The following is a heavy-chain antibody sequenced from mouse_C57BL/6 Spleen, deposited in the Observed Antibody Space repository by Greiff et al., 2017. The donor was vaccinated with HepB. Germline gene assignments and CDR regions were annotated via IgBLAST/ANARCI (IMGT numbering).Heavy chain of an antibody. CDR2: IDPANGNT. Sequence: EVQRVESVAELVRPGASVKLSCTASGFNIKNTYMHWVKQRPEQGLEWIGRIDPANGNTKYAPKFQGKATITADTSSNTAYLQLSSQTSEDTAIYYCGQDSSGPWFAYWGQGTLVTVSA. CDR1: GFNIKNTY. V-gene: IGHV14-3*01. J-gene: IGHJ3*01. CDR3: GQDSSGPWFAY. D-gene: IGHD3-2*02.